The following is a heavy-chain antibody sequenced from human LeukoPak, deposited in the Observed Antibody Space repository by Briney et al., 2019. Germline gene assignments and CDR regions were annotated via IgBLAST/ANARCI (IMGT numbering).Heavy chain of an antibody. CDR2: ISSSSSYT. D-gene: IGHD1-1*01. Sequence: PGGSLRLSCEASGFTFSDYYMSWIRQAPGKGLEWVSYISSSSSYTNYADPVKGRFTISRDNAKNSLYLQMNSLRAEDTAVYYRARNQERDWNPDYWGQGTLVTVSS. J-gene: IGHJ4*02. V-gene: IGHV3-11*06. CDR1: GFTFSDYY. CDR3: ARNQERDWNPDY.